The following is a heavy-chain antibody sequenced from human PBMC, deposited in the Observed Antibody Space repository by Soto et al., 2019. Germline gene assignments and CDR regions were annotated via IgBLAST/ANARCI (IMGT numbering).Heavy chain of an antibody. D-gene: IGHD3-22*01. J-gene: IGHJ4*02. Sequence: QVQLVESGGGVVQPGRSLRLSCAASGFTFSSYAMHWVRQAPGKGLEWVAVISYDGSNKYYADSVKGRFTISRDNSKNTLYLQMNSLRAEDTAVYYCARRSSSGYYHQFDYWGQGTLVTVSS. CDR1: GFTFSSYA. CDR2: ISYDGSNK. V-gene: IGHV3-30-3*01. CDR3: ARRSSSGYYHQFDY.